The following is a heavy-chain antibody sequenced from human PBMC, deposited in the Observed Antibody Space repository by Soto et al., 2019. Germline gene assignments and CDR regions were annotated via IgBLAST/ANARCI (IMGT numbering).Heavy chain of an antibody. CDR1: GFSLSTSGVG. V-gene: IGHV2-5*02. J-gene: IGHJ4*02. CDR3: XXXXXXXXXLDY. Sequence: QITLKESGPTLVRPTQTLTLTCAFSGFSLSTSGVGXXXXRQPPGKALEWLAVIYWDDSKHYSPSLRSRLTXXXXXXXXXXXXXXXXXXXXXXXXXXXXXXXXXXXXLDYXGQGTLVTVSS. CDR2: IYWDDSK.